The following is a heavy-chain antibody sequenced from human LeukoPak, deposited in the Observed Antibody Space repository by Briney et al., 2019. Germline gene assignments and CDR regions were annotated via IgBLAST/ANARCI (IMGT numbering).Heavy chain of an antibody. Sequence: GGSLRLSCAASGFTFSSYGMSWVRQAPGKGLEWVANIKQDGSEKYYVDSVKGRFTISRDNAKNSLYLQMNSLRAEDTAVYYCASSAEELRDLKFDPWGQGTLVTASS. CDR2: IKQDGSEK. CDR3: ASSAEELRDLKFDP. V-gene: IGHV3-7*01. D-gene: IGHD3-10*01. J-gene: IGHJ5*02. CDR1: GFTFSSYG.